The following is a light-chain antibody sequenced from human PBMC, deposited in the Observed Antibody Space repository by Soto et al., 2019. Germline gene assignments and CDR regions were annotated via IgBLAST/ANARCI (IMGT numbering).Light chain of an antibody. CDR1: QSVSSSY. Sequence: EIVLTQSPGTLSLSPGERATLSCRASQSVSSSYLAWYQQKPGQAPRLLIYGASSRATGIPDRFSGSGSGTDFTLSTSRLEPEDFALYYCQQYGSSPPFTFGPGTKVDIK. J-gene: IGKJ3*01. V-gene: IGKV3-20*01. CDR3: QQYGSSPPFT. CDR2: GAS.